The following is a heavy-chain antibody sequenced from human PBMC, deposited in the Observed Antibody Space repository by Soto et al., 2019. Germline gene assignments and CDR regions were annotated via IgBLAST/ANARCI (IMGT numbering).Heavy chain of an antibody. CDR3: AEWDYGYYARFDY. Sequence: QVQLVQSGAEVKKSGASVKVSCKASGYTFTSHDINWVRQATGQGLEWMGWMNPNSGNTGYAQKFQGRVTMTRNTSISTAYMELSRLRSEDTAVYYWAEWDYGYYARFDYWGQGTLVTVSS. J-gene: IGHJ4*02. CDR1: GYTFTSHD. CDR2: MNPNSGNT. V-gene: IGHV1-8*01. D-gene: IGHD4-17*01.